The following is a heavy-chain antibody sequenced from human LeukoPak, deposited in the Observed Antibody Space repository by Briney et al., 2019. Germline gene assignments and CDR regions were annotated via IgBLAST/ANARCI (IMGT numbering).Heavy chain of an antibody. CDR1: GGSISSYY. Sequence: SETLSLTCTVSGGSISSYYWSWIRQPPEKGLEWIGYIYYSGSTNYNPSLKSRVTISVDTSKNQFSLKLSSVTAADTAVYYCASEQQLNYFDYWGHGTLVTVSS. D-gene: IGHD6-13*01. CDR3: ASEQQLNYFDY. CDR2: IYYSGST. V-gene: IGHV4-59*08. J-gene: IGHJ4*01.